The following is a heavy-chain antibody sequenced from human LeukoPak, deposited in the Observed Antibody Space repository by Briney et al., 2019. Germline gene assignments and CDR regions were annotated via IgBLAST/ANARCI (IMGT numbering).Heavy chain of an antibody. CDR2: IYYSGST. CDR3: ARDGSGYVFDY. V-gene: IGHV4-59*01. D-gene: IGHD3-3*01. CDR1: GGSISSYY. Sequence: SSETLSLTCTVSGGSISSYYWSWIRQPPGKGLEWIGYIYYSGSTNYNPSLKSRVTISVDTSKNQFSLKLSSVTAADTAVYYCARDGSGYVFDYWGQGTLVTVSS. J-gene: IGHJ4*02.